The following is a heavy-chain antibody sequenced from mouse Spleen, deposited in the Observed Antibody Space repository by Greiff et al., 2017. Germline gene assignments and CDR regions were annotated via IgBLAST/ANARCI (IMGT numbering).Heavy chain of an antibody. CDR2: ISYDGSN. CDR3: ASEGWLLRYFDY. Sequence: EVHLVESGPGLVKPSQSLSLTCSVTGYSITSGYYWNWIRQFPGNKLEWMGYISYDGSNNYNPSLKNRISITRDTSKNQFFLKLNSVTTEDTATYYCASEGWLLRYFDYWGQGTTLTVSS. J-gene: IGHJ2*01. CDR1: GYSITSGYY. D-gene: IGHD2-3*01. V-gene: IGHV3-6*01.